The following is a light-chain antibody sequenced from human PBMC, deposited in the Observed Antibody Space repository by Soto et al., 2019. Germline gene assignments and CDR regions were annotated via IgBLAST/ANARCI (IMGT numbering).Light chain of an antibody. CDR1: SSDVGSYNR. Sequence: SVLTQPPSVSGSPGRSVAISCSETSSDVGSYNRVSWYQQPPGTAPKLMIYDVSNRPSGVPDRFSGSKSGNTASLTISGLQAEDEADYYCSSFTTSSTYVFGTGTKVTVL. J-gene: IGLJ1*01. CDR3: SSFTTSSTYV. V-gene: IGLV2-18*02. CDR2: DVS.